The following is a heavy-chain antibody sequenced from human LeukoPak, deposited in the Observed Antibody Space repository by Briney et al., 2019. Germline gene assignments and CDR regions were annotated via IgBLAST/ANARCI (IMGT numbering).Heavy chain of an antibody. Sequence: SETLSLTCAVYGGSFSGYYWSWIRQPPGKGLEWIGEINHSGSINYNPSLKSRVTISVDTSKNQFSLKLSSVTAADTAVYYCARGLYCSGGSCYSTFDYWGQGTLVTVSS. V-gene: IGHV4-34*01. J-gene: IGHJ4*02. D-gene: IGHD2-15*01. CDR1: GGSFSGYY. CDR3: ARGLYCSGGSCYSTFDY. CDR2: INHSGSI.